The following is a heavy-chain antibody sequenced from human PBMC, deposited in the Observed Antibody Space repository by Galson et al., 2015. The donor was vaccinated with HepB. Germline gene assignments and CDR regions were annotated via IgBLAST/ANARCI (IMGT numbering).Heavy chain of an antibody. Sequence: QSGAEVKKPGESLRNSCQGSGYNFTNYWVTWVRQMPGEGLEWMGKIDPVDSYTNYSPSFQGHVTISTDKSISTAYLQWSSLKASDTAMYYCARQAIGYSSRGDGFDLWGQGTLVTLSS. J-gene: IGHJ3*01. CDR3: ARQAIGYSSRGDGFDL. D-gene: IGHD6-19*01. CDR1: GYNFTNYW. V-gene: IGHV5-10-1*01. CDR2: IDPVDSYT.